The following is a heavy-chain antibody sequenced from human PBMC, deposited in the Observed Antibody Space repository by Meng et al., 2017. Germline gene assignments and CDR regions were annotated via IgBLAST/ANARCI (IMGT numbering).Heavy chain of an antibody. CDR3: ARTRGDYYFDY. CDR1: GDSVSVGSHY. J-gene: IGHJ4*02. Sequence: QGQLQGSGPGLVRPSETPSLTCTVSGDSVSVGSHYWSWIRQPPGKGLEWIGYIDYGGSTSYNPSLRSRVTISVDTSNNQFSLKLSSVTAADTAVFYCARTRGDYYFDYWGQGTLVTVSS. CDR2: IDYGGST. D-gene: IGHD3-16*01. V-gene: IGHV4-61*01.